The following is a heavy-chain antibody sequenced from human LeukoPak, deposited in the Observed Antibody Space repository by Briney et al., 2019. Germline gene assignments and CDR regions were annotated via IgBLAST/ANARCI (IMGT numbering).Heavy chain of an antibody. CDR1: GGSFSGYY. CDR3: ARGRSYTVVRGVIIRSSGMDV. J-gene: IGHJ6*02. V-gene: IGHV4-34*09. CDR2: INHSGST. D-gene: IGHD3-10*01. Sequence: PSETLSLTCAVYGGSFSGYYWSWIRQPPGKGLEWIGEINHSGSTYYNPSLKSRVTISVDTSKNQFSLKLSSVTAADTAVYYCARGRSYTVVRGVIIRSSGMDVWGQGTTVTVSS.